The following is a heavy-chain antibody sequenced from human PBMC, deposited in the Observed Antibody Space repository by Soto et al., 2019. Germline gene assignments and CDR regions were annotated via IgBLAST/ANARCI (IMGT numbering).Heavy chain of an antibody. CDR2: IRSKANSYAT. V-gene: IGHV3-73*01. CDR3: TRHVNDFYGMDV. Sequence: PGGSLRLSCAASGFTFSGSAMHWVRQASGKGLEWVGRIRSKANSYATAYAASVKGRFTISRDDSKNTAYLQMNSLKTEDTAVYYCTRHVNDFYGMDVWGQGTTVTVSS. CDR1: GFTFSGSA. D-gene: IGHD3-3*01. J-gene: IGHJ6*02.